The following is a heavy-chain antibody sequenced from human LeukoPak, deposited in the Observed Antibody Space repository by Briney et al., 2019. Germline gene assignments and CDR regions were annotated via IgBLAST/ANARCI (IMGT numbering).Heavy chain of an antibody. V-gene: IGHV3-30*04. Sequence: GGSLRLSCAASGFTFSSYAMHWVRQAPGKGLEWVAVISYDGSNKYYADSVKGRFTISRDNSKNTLYLQMNSLRPEDTAVYYCAKDWSYHYTVDYWGQGTLVTVSS. CDR3: AKDWSYHYTVDY. CDR1: GFTFSSYA. CDR2: ISYDGSNK. J-gene: IGHJ4*02. D-gene: IGHD3-16*02.